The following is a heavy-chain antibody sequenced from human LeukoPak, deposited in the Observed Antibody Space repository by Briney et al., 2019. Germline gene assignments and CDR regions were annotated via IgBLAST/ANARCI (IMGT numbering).Heavy chain of an antibody. Sequence: GGSLRLSCAASGFTFSNYGMSWIRQAPGKGLEWVSYISSSGSTIYYADSVKGRFTISRDNAKNSLYLQMNSLRAEDTAMYYCARVTLTSANFDYWGQGTLVTVSS. CDR2: ISSSGSTI. J-gene: IGHJ4*02. CDR3: ARVTLTSANFDY. V-gene: IGHV3-11*01. CDR1: GFTFSNYG.